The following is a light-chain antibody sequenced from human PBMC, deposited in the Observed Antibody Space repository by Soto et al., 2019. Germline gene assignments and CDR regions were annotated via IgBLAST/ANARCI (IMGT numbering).Light chain of an antibody. Sequence: QSALTQPPSVSGSPGQSVTISCTGTSSDVGSYDRVSWYQQPPGTAPKLMIYEVRNRPSGVPDRFSGSKSGNTASLTISGLQAEDEADYYCSSYTSSDNSLNYVFGTGTKVTVL. CDR2: EVR. CDR3: SSYTSSDNSLNYV. J-gene: IGLJ1*01. V-gene: IGLV2-18*02. CDR1: SSDVGSYDR.